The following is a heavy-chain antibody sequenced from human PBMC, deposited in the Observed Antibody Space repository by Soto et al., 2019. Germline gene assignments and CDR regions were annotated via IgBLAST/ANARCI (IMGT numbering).Heavy chain of an antibody. J-gene: IGHJ3*01. V-gene: IGHV3-72*01. D-gene: IGHD1-26*01. Sequence: GGSLRLSCAASGFTLSDHYMDWVRQAPGKGLEWVGRSRDKTRSYTTEYAAPVQGRFTISRDDSSNSLFLQMNSLRAEDTAVYYCARVYRGRYDFDFWGQGTVVTVSS. CDR1: GFTLSDHY. CDR2: SRDKTRSYTT. CDR3: ARVYRGRYDFDF.